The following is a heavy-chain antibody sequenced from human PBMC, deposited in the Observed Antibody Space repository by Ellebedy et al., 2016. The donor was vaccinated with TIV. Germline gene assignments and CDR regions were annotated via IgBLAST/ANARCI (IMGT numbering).Heavy chain of an antibody. Sequence: MPGGSLRLSCTVSGGSISTYFWSWIRQPPGKGLEWIGYNSSSGGAKNSPSLKSRATISLDTSKNQFSLRLTSVTPADTAVYYCARGIFSGGQDYHGMDVWGQGTTVTVSS. J-gene: IGHJ6*02. V-gene: IGHV4-59*01. CDR1: GGSISTYF. CDR2: NSSSGGA. D-gene: IGHD3-10*01. CDR3: ARGIFSGGQDYHGMDV.